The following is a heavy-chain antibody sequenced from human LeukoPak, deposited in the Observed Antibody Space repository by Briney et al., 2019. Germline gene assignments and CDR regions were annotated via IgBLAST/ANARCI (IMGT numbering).Heavy chain of an antibody. D-gene: IGHD6-19*01. CDR2: INPISGGT. CDR1: GYTFTGYY. Sequence: ASVKVSCKASGYTFTGYYMHWVRQAPGQGLEWMGWINPISGGTNYAQKFQGWVTMTRDTSISTAYMELSRLRSDDTAVYYCARGPRVAVAGTRYYFDYWGQGTLVTVSS. CDR3: ARGPRVAVAGTRYYFDY. J-gene: IGHJ4*02. V-gene: IGHV1-2*04.